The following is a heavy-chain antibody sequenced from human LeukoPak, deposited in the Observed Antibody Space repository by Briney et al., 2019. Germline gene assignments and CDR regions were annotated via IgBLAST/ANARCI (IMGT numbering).Heavy chain of an antibody. Sequence: SVKVSCKASGFTFTSSAVQWVRQARGQRLEWIGWIVVGSGNTNYAQKFQERVTITRDMSTSTAYMELSSLRSEDTGVYYCAASRTMPPWESFDYWGQGTLVTVSS. CDR2: IVVGSGNT. D-gene: IGHD1-26*01. V-gene: IGHV1-58*01. CDR3: AASRTMPPWESFDY. CDR1: GFTFTSSA. J-gene: IGHJ4*02.